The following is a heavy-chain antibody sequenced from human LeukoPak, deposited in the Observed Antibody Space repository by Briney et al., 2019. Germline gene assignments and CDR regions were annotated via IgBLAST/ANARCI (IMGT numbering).Heavy chain of an antibody. CDR3: AGERGPYYHYFDY. J-gene: IGHJ4*02. D-gene: IGHD1-26*01. Sequence: SETLSLTCAIYSESFSGYYWSWVRQPPGKGLEWIGSIYYTGSTYYNSSLKSRVTISVDTSKNQFSLNLTSVTASDTAVYYCAGERGPYYHYFDYWGQGTLVTVSS. CDR1: SESFSGYY. V-gene: IGHV4-34*01. CDR2: IYYTGST.